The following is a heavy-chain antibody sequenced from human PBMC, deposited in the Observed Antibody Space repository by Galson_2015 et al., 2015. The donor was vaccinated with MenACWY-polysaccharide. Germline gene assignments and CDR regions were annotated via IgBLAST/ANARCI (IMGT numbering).Heavy chain of an antibody. J-gene: IGHJ3*02. Sequence: AVIQYDGRQIVYADSVKGRFTISRDNSKNTLFLEMNSLGAEDTAVYYCAREGSRIVFHAFDTWGQGTMVTVSS. V-gene: IGHV3-33*01. D-gene: IGHD6-13*01. CDR3: AREGSRIVFHAFDT. CDR2: IQYDGRQI.